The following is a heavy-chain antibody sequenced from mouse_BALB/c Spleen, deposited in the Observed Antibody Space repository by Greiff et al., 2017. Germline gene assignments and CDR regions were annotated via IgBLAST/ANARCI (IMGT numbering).Heavy chain of an antibody. J-gene: IGHJ2*01. D-gene: IGHD1-1*01. Sequence: VKLMESGPGLVAPSQSLSITCTVSGFSLTSYDISWIRQPPGKGLEWLGVIWTGGGTNYNSAFMSRLSISKDNSKSQVFLKMNSLQTDDTAIYYCVRDGGSSSFDYWGQGTTLTVSS. CDR2: IWTGGGT. V-gene: IGHV2-9-2*01. CDR3: VRDGGSSSFDY. CDR1: GFSLTSYD.